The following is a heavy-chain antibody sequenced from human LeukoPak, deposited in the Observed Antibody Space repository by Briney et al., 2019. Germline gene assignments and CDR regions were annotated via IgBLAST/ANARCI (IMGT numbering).Heavy chain of an antibody. D-gene: IGHD3-16*01. CDR3: ARDFTFKFVKEDYFDY. CDR2: ISYDGSNK. Sequence: GGSLRLSCAASGFTFSSYAMHWVRQAPGKGLEWVAVISYDGSNKYYADSVKGRFTISRDNSKNTLYLQMNSLRAEDTAVYYCARDFTFKFVKEDYFDYWGQGTLVTVSS. J-gene: IGHJ4*02. CDR1: GFTFSSYA. V-gene: IGHV3-30*04.